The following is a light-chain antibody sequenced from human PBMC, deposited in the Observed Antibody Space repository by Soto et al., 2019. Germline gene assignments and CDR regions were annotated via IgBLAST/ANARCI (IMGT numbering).Light chain of an antibody. CDR1: QSISSY. V-gene: IGKV3-11*01. CDR2: DAS. Sequence: EIVLTQSPATLSLSPGERATLSCRASQSISSYLGGYQQKPGQAPRLLIYDASNRAAGIPARFSGSGSGTDFTPTISSLEPEDFAVYYCQQRSTRTPTFGGGTKVEIK. J-gene: IGKJ4*01. CDR3: QQRSTRTPT.